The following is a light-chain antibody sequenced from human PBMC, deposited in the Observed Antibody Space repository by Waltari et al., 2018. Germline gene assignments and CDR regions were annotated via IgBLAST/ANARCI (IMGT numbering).Light chain of an antibody. Sequence: EVVMTQPPPTLSVSPGETATPSCRASQSVSTFLAWYQQKPGQAPRLLIYGASTRATGIQARFSGSGSGTEFTLTISSLQSEDFAVYFCQQYNDWPPLTFGGGTKLEIK. CDR3: QQYNDWPPLT. CDR2: GAS. CDR1: QSVSTF. J-gene: IGKJ4*01. V-gene: IGKV3-15*01.